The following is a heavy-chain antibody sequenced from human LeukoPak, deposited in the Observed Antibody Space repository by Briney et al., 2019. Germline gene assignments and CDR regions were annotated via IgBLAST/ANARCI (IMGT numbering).Heavy chain of an antibody. V-gene: IGHV4-59*01. J-gene: IGHJ3*02. D-gene: IGHD5-12*01. Sequence: SETLSLTCSVSGVSISRAYWSWIRQPPGKGLQWIGFIYSSGSTNYNPSLKSRVTISLDTSKNQFSLRVSSVTSADTAVYYCARGNSGYDYAFDIWGQGTMVTVSS. CDR3: ARGNSGYDYAFDI. CDR1: GVSISRAY. CDR2: IYSSGST.